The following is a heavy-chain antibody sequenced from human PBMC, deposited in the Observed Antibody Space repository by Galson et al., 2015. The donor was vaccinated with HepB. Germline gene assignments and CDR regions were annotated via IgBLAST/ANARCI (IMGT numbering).Heavy chain of an antibody. V-gene: IGHV3-74*01. J-gene: IGHJ3*02. CDR2: INGDGSST. D-gene: IGHD1-26*01. CDR1: EFTFSSHW. CDR3: GRGASTVGDNLKGAFDI. Sequence: SLRLSCAASEFTFSSHWMHWVRQAPGKGLVWVSRINGDGSSTGYADSVKGRFTISRDNAKNTLYLQMNSLRAEDTAVYYCGRGASTVGDNLKGAFDIRGQGTMVTVSS.